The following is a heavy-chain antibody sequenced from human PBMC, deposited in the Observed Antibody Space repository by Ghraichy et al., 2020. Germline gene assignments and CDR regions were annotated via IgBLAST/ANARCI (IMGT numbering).Heavy chain of an antibody. J-gene: IGHJ6*02. Sequence: ASVKVSCKVSGYTLTELSMHWVRQAPGKGLEWMGGFDPEDGETIYAQKFQGRVTMTEDTSTDTAYMELSSLRSEDTAVYYCATAQLVRRDGVWDYYYGMDVWGQGTTVTVSS. V-gene: IGHV1-24*01. CDR2: FDPEDGET. D-gene: IGHD5-24*01. CDR1: GYTLTELS. CDR3: ATAQLVRRDGVWDYYYGMDV.